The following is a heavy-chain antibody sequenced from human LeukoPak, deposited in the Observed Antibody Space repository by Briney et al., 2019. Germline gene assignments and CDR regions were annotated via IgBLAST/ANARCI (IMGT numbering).Heavy chain of an antibody. CDR2: IYYSGST. J-gene: IGHJ3*02. Sequence: SETLSLTCTVSGGSISSYYWSWIRQPPGKGLEWIGYIYYSGSTDYNPSLKSRVTISVDTSKNQFSLKLSSVTAADTAVYYCARIMSSGWYLDAFDIWGQGTMVTVSS. D-gene: IGHD6-19*01. CDR1: GGSISSYY. V-gene: IGHV4-59*01. CDR3: ARIMSSGWYLDAFDI.